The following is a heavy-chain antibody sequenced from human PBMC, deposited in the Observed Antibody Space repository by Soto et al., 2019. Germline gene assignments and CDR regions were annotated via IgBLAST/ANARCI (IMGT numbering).Heavy chain of an antibody. V-gene: IGHV3-48*01. CDR1: GFTFSSYS. CDR3: VVTPVGYCSGGSCPNWFDP. Sequence: GGSLRLSCAASGFTFSSYSMNWVRQAPGKGLEWVSYISSSSSTIYYADSVKGRFTISRDNAKNSLYLQMNSLRAEDTAVYYCVVTPVGYCSGGSCPNWFDPWGQGTLVTVSS. D-gene: IGHD2-15*01. J-gene: IGHJ5*02. CDR2: ISSSSSTI.